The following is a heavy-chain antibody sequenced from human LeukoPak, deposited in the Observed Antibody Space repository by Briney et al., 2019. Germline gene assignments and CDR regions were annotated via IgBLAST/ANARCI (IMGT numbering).Heavy chain of an antibody. CDR1: GFTFDDYA. D-gene: IGHD2-15*01. J-gene: IGHJ4*02. Sequence: GGSLRLSCAASGFTFDDYAMHWVRQAPGKGLEWVSGISWNSGSIGYADSVKGRFTISRDNAKNSLYLQMNSLRAEDTALYYCAKASLLLNYFDYWGQGTLVTVSS. CDR3: AKASLLLNYFDY. CDR2: ISWNSGSI. V-gene: IGHV3-9*01.